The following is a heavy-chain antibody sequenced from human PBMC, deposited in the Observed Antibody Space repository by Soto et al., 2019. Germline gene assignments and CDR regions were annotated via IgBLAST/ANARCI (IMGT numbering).Heavy chain of an antibody. D-gene: IGHD6-19*01. Sequence: SETLSLTCTVSGGSISSYYWSWIRQPPGKGLEWIGYIFYSGSTNYNPSLKSRGTISVDTSKNQFSLKLSSVTAADTAVYYCARRYSSGIDYWGQATLVSVSS. J-gene: IGHJ4*02. CDR2: IFYSGST. CDR3: ARRYSSGIDY. V-gene: IGHV4-59*08. CDR1: GGSISSYY.